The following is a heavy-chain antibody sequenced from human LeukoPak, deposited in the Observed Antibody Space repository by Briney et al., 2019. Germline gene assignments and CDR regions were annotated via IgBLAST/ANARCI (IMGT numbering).Heavy chain of an antibody. CDR1: GYTFTSYG. V-gene: IGHV1-18*01. Sequence: ASVKVSCKASGYTFTSYGISWVRQAPGQGLEWMGWISAYNGNTNYAQKLQGRVTMTTDTSTSTAYMELRSLRSDDTAVYYCAREMVDTAMVKDYYYGMDVWGQGATVTVSS. CDR3: AREMVDTAMVKDYYYGMDV. D-gene: IGHD5-18*01. J-gene: IGHJ6*02. CDR2: ISAYNGNT.